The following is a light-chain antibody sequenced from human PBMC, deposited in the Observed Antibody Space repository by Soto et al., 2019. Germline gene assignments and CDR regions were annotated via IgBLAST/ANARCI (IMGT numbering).Light chain of an antibody. V-gene: IGKV1D-13*01. J-gene: IGKJ4*01. CDR1: QGISSA. Sequence: AIQLTQSPSSLSASVGDRVTITCRASQGISSALAWYQQKPGKAPKLLIYDASSLESGVPSRFIGSGSGTDFTLTISSLQPEDVETYYCQQFNNYPPFGGGTKVEIK. CDR2: DAS. CDR3: QQFNNYPP.